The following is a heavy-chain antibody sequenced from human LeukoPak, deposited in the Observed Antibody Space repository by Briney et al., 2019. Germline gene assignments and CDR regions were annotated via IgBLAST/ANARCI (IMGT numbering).Heavy chain of an antibody. CDR3: ERLVRYCSTNSCYPFDF. J-gene: IGHJ4*02. CDR1: GGSISISSHY. Sequence: ETLSLTCTVSGGSISISSHYWAWIRQPPGKGLEWIGSMYYTGGTYYNPSLKSRVTISIDTSKNQFSLKLNSVTAADTAVYYCERLVRYCSTNSCYPFDFWGQGTLVTVSS. V-gene: IGHV4-39*01. D-gene: IGHD2-2*01. CDR2: MYYTGGT.